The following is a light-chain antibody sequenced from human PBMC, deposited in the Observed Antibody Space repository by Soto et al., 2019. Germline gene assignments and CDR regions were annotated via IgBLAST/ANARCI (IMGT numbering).Light chain of an antibody. CDR2: DAS. CDR3: QQYNSYSEA. CDR1: QSISTW. V-gene: IGKV1-5*01. Sequence: DIHMTQSPSTLSAAVGDRATITCLASQSISTWLAWYQQKPGKAPNLLIYDASNLESGVPSRFSGSGSGTEFTLTISSLQPDDFATYYCQQYNSYSEAFGQGTKVDI. J-gene: IGKJ1*01.